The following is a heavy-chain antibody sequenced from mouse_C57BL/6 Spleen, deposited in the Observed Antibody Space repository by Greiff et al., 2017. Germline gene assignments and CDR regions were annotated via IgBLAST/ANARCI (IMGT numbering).Heavy chain of an antibody. CDR2: ISSGSSTI. CDR3: ARNYSNWDYAMDY. D-gene: IGHD2-5*01. J-gene: IGHJ4*01. Sequence: EVQLVESGGGLVKPGGSLKLSCAASGFTFSDYGMHWVRQAPEKGLEWVAYISSGSSTIYYADTVKGRFTISRDNAKNTLFLQMNSLRSEDTAMYYCARNYSNWDYAMDYWGQGTSVTVSS. V-gene: IGHV5-17*01. CDR1: GFTFSDYG.